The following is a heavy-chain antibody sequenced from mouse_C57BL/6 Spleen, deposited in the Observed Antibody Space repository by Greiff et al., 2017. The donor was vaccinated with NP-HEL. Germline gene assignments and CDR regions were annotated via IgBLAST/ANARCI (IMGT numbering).Heavy chain of an antibody. CDR3: ARTAMMDYGSSLYAMDY. V-gene: IGHV2-2*01. D-gene: IGHD1-1*01. Sequence: VQLQQSGPGLVQPSQSLSITCTVSGFSLTSYGVHWVRQSPGKGLEWLGVIWSGGSTDYNAAFISRLSISKDNSKSQVFFKMNSLQADDTAIYYCARTAMMDYGSSLYAMDYWGQGTSVTVSS. CDR2: IWSGGST. CDR1: GFSLTSYG. J-gene: IGHJ4*01.